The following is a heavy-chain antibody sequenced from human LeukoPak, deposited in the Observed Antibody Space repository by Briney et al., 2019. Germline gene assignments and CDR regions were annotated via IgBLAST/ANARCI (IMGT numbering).Heavy chain of an antibody. D-gene: IGHD6-13*01. V-gene: IGHV3-21*01. J-gene: IGHJ6*02. CDR2: ISSSSSYI. Sequence: GGSLRLSCAASGFTFSSYGMSWVRQAPGKGLEWVSSISSSSSYIYYADSVKGRFTISRDNAKNSLYLQMNSLRAEDTAVYYCARDADSSSWSMYYYYGMDVWGQGTTVTVSS. CDR1: GFTFSSYG. CDR3: ARDADSSSWSMYYYYGMDV.